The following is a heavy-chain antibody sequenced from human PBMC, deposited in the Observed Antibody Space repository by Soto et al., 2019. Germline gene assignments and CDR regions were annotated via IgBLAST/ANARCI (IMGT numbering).Heavy chain of an antibody. Sequence: QVQLLQSGTVVQKPGASVMVSCKASGYTFTSYDINWVRQATGQGLEWMGWMNPNSGNTGYAQKFQGRVTMTRNTSISTAYTELSSLRSEDTAVYYSAREGVRGMDVWGQGTTVTVSS. CDR2: MNPNSGNT. D-gene: IGHD3-16*01. J-gene: IGHJ6*02. CDR3: AREGVRGMDV. CDR1: GYTFTSYD. V-gene: IGHV1-8*01.